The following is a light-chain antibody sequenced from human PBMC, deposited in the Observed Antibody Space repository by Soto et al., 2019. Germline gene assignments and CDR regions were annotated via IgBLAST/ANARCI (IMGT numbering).Light chain of an antibody. CDR3: QQYGSSPPLLT. CDR2: GAS. J-gene: IGKJ4*01. V-gene: IGKV3-20*01. Sequence: EIVLTQSPGTLSLSPGERATLSCRASQSVSSSYLAWYQQKPGQAPRLLIYGASSRATGIPDRFSGSGSGTDFTLTISRLEPEDFAVYYCQQYGSSPPLLTVGGGTKVEIK. CDR1: QSVSSSY.